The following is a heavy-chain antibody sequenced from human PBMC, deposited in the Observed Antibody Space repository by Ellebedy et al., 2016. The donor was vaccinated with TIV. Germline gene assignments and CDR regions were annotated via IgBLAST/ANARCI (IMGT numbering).Heavy chain of an antibody. CDR2: IYIGGST. J-gene: IGHJ2*01. D-gene: IGHD1-26*01. CDR1: GFTVSSTY. V-gene: IGHV3-66*01. Sequence: GESLKIPCAASGFTVSSTYMSWVRQAPGKGLEWVSVIYIGGSTNYANSVKGRFTISRDNSKNTLYLQMNSLRAEDTAVYYCARGGYGGSSHWSFDPWGRGTLVTVSS. CDR3: ARGGYGGSSHWSFDP.